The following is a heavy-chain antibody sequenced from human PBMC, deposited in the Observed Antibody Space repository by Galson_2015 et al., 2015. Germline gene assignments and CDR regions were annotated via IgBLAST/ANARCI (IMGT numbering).Heavy chain of an antibody. J-gene: IGHJ4*01. D-gene: IGHD5-12*01. CDR1: EITFSNAW. Sequence: SLRLSCAASEITFSNAWMNWVRQAPGKGLEWVGRIKSKTDGETTDYAAPVKGRFTISRDDSKKMLYLQMNSLKDEDTAVYYCAAVRFVQWLRRANYWWGHRTLVPVSS. CDR3: AAVRFVQWLRRANYW. CDR2: IKSKTDGETT. V-gene: IGHV3-15*01.